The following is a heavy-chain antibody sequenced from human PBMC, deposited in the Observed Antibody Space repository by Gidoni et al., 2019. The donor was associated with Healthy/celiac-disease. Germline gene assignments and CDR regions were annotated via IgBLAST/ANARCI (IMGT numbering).Heavy chain of an antibody. CDR2: IYYSGST. Sequence: VQLQESGPGLVNPSQTLSLPCTVSGGSTHLGVYYWTWIGQHPGKGLACIGNIYYSGSTYSNQTLKSRVTISVDTSKNQFSLKLSSVTAADTTVYYCARGGGNYYDSSGYYYGGDYFDYWGQGTLVTVSS. V-gene: IGHV4-31*03. J-gene: IGHJ4*02. CDR1: GGSTHLGVYY. CDR3: ARGGGNYYDSSGYYYGGDYFDY. D-gene: IGHD3-22*01.